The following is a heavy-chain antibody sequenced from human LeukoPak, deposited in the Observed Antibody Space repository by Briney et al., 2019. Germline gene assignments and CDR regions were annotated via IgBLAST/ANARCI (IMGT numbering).Heavy chain of an antibody. J-gene: IGHJ5*02. CDR1: GFTFSSYS. CDR2: ISSSSSTI. CDR3: AREDYCSGGSCYSGWFDP. D-gene: IGHD2-15*01. Sequence: GGSLRLSCAASGFTFSSYSMNWVRQAPGKGLEWVSYISSSSSTIYYADSVKGRFTISGDNAKNSLYLQMNSLRAEDTAVYYCAREDYCSGGSCYSGWFDPWGQGTLVTVSS. V-gene: IGHV3-48*04.